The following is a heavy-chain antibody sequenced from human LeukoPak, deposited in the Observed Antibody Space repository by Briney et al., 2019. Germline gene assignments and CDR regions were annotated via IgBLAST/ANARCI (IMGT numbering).Heavy chain of an antibody. Sequence: GGSLRLSCAASGFTFSTYGMSWVRQAPGKGLEWVSCISGDGLSTFYADSVKGRFTISRDNSKNTLYLQMNSLRAEDTAVYYCAKGKWFGELLFDYWGQGTLVTVS. J-gene: IGHJ4*02. CDR2: ISGDGLST. CDR1: GFTFSTYG. V-gene: IGHV3-23*01. D-gene: IGHD3-10*01. CDR3: AKGKWFGELLFDY.